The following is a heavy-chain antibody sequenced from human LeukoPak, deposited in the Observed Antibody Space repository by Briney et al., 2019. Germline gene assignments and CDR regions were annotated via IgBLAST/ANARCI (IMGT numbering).Heavy chain of an antibody. D-gene: IGHD3-9*01. J-gene: IGHJ4*02. CDR2: ISAYNGDT. CDR3: ARVVTIFWGRSISAIDY. CDR1: GYTFTTYG. Sequence: GASVKVSCKASGYTFTTYGVTWVRQATRQGLEWMGWISAYNGDTNYARRFQDRFTMTTDTSTNTAYMELRSLRSDDTAVYYCARVVTIFWGRSISAIDYWGQGTLVTVSS. V-gene: IGHV1-18*01.